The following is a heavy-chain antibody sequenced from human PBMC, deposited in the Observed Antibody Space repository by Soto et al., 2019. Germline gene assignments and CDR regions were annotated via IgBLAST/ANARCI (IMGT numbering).Heavy chain of an antibody. CDR2: ISYDGSNK. Sequence: GGSLRLSCAASGFTFSSYAMHWVRQAPGKGLEWVAVISYDGSNKYYADSVKGRFTISRDNSRNTLYLQMNSLRAEDTAVYYCARDRQDFWSGYFLYYYGMDVWGQGTTVTVSS. CDR3: ARDRQDFWSGYFLYYYGMDV. V-gene: IGHV3-30-3*01. D-gene: IGHD3-3*01. CDR1: GFTFSSYA. J-gene: IGHJ6*02.